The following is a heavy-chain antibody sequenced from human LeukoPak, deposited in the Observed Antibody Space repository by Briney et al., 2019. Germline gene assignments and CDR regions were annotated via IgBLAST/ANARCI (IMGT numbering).Heavy chain of an antibody. Sequence: GGSLRLSCAASGFTLSYYWMTWVRQAPGKGLEWVANIKPDGSEEYYVDSVKGRFIVSRDNAKNSLYLEMNNLRVEDTAVYYCASTSWTGYDYWGQGTLVTVSS. CDR2: IKPDGSEE. D-gene: IGHD3/OR15-3a*01. CDR3: ASTSWTGYDY. CDR1: GFTLSYYW. V-gene: IGHV3-7*01. J-gene: IGHJ4*02.